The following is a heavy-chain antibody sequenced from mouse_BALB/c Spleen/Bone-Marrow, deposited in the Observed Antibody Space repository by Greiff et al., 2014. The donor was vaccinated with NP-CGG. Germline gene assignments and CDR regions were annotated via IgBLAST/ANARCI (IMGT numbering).Heavy chain of an antibody. V-gene: IGHV1-14*01. CDR2: TNPYNDGT. CDR1: GYTFTSYV. CDR3: ARKVWYYAMDY. J-gene: IGHJ4*01. Sequence: EVQLQQSGPELVKPGASVKMSCKASGYTFTSYVMHWVKQKPGQGLEWIGYTNPYNDGTKYNEKFKGKATLTSDKSSSTAYMELSSLTSEDSAVYYCARKVWYYAMDYWGQGTSVTVSS. D-gene: IGHD2-10*02.